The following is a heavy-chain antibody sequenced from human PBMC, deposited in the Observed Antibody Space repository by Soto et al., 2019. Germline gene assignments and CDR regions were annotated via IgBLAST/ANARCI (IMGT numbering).Heavy chain of an antibody. CDR3: ARDREPIVVVTAIRFYFDY. J-gene: IGHJ4*02. CDR1: GYTFTSYG. Sequence: QVQLVQSGAEVKKPGASVKVSCKASGYTFTSYGISWVRQAPGQGLEWMGWISAYNGNTNYAQKLQGRVTMTTDTSPSTAYMELRSLRSDDTAVYYCARDREPIVVVTAIRFYFDYWGQGTLVTVSS. D-gene: IGHD2-21*02. V-gene: IGHV1-18*01. CDR2: ISAYNGNT.